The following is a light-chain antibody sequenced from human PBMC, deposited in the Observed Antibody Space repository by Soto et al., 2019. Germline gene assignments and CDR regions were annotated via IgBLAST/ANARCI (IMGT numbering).Light chain of an antibody. Sequence: QSALTQPASVSGSPGQSITIFCTGTSSDVGGYNYVSWYKQRPGKPPKLMIYDVTNRPSGVSNRFSGSKSGSTASLTISGLQAEDEFDYYCSSYTTRNAVVFGGGKKVTVL. J-gene: IGLJ3*02. CDR1: SSDVGGYNY. CDR3: SSYTTRNAVV. V-gene: IGLV2-14*03. CDR2: DVT.